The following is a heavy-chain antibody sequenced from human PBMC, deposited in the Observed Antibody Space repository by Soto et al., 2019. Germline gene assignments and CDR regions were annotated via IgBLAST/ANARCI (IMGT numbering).Heavy chain of an antibody. Sequence: EVPLVESGGGLIQPGGSLRLSCAASGFTVSSNYMSWVRQAPGKGLEWVSVIYSGGNTYYADSVKGRFTISRDNSKNTLYLQMNSLRAEDTAVYYCARLYSSSWYVVLWGQGTMVTVSS. CDR1: GFTVSSNY. V-gene: IGHV3-53*01. CDR2: IYSGGNT. J-gene: IGHJ3*01. CDR3: ARLYSSSWYVVL. D-gene: IGHD6-13*01.